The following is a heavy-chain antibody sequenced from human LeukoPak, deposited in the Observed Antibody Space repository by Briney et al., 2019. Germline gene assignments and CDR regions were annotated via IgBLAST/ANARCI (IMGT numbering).Heavy chain of an antibody. Sequence: GGSLRLSCAASGFTFSSYSMNWVRQAPGKGLEWVSSISSSTSYIYYADSAKGRFTISRDNAKNSLYLQMNSLRAEDTAVYYCARVGGYCTNGVCLYYFDYWGQGTLVTVSS. CDR2: ISSSTSYI. D-gene: IGHD2-8*01. J-gene: IGHJ4*02. CDR3: ARVGGYCTNGVCLYYFDY. CDR1: GFTFSSYS. V-gene: IGHV3-21*01.